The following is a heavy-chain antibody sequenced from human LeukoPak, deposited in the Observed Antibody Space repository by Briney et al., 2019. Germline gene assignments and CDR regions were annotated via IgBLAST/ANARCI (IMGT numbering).Heavy chain of an antibody. V-gene: IGHV4-34*01. CDR1: GGSFSGYY. CDR3: ARHRALAPNKIRYCSGGSCYSGAYYFDY. J-gene: IGHJ4*02. D-gene: IGHD2-15*01. CDR2: INHSGST. Sequence: SETLSLTCAVYGGSFSGYYWSWIRQPPGRGLEWIGEINHSGSTNYNPSLKSRVTISVDTSKNQFSLKLSSVTAADTAVYYCARHRALAPNKIRYCSGGSCYSGAYYFDYRGQGTLVTVSS.